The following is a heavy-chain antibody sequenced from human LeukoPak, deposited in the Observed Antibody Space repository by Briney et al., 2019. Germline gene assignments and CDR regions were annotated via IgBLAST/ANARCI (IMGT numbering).Heavy chain of an antibody. Sequence: PGGSLRLSCAASGFTFSDYYMSWIRQAPGKGLEWVSYISSSGSTIYYADSVKGRFTISRDNAKISVYLQMNSLRAEDTAVYYCARDLGYYYGSGSYSFFDYWGQGTLVTVSS. J-gene: IGHJ4*02. CDR1: GFTFSDYY. V-gene: IGHV3-11*01. D-gene: IGHD3-10*01. CDR3: ARDLGYYYGSGSYSFFDY. CDR2: ISSSGSTI.